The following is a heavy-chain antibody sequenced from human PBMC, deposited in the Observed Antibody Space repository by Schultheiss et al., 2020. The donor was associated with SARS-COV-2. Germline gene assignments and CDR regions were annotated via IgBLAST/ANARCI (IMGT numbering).Heavy chain of an antibody. D-gene: IGHD2-2*01. Sequence: GGSLRLSCAASGFTFSNAWMSWVRQAPGKGLEWVANIKQDGSEQFYVDSVKGRFTISRDNAKNSVYLQMYSLRVEDTAVYFCAREAIIALPGDTDDAFDVWGRGTTVTVSS. CDR3: AREAIIALPGDTDDAFDV. J-gene: IGHJ3*01. CDR2: IKQDGSEQ. CDR1: GFTFSNAW. V-gene: IGHV3-7*01.